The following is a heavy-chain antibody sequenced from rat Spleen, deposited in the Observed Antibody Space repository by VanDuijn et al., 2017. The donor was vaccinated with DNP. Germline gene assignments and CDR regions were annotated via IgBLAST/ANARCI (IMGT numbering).Heavy chain of an antibody. CDR2: ISYEGSGT. D-gene: IGHD1-4*01. CDR1: GFTFSDYY. V-gene: IGHV5-22*01. CDR3: VGRPPPTRGPFDY. Sequence: EVQLVESGGGPVQPGRSLKLSCAASGFTFSDYYMAWVRQAPKKGLEWVASISYEGSGTYYGDSVKGRFTISRDNAKSTLYLQMNSLRSEDTATYDCVGRPPPTRGPFDYWGQGVMVTVSS. J-gene: IGHJ2*01.